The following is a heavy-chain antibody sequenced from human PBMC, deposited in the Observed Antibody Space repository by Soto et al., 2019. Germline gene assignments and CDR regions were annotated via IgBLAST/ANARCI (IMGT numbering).Heavy chain of an antibody. CDR1: GYTFTSYD. V-gene: IGHV1-8*01. Sequence: ASVKVSCKASGYTFTSYDINWVRQATGQGLEWMGWMNPNSGNTGYAQKFQGRVTMTRNTSISTAYMELSSLRSEDTAVYYCARGRRRVRGVILQYYFDYWGQGTLVTVSS. CDR2: MNPNSGNT. J-gene: IGHJ4*02. CDR3: ARGRRRVRGVILQYYFDY. D-gene: IGHD3-10*01.